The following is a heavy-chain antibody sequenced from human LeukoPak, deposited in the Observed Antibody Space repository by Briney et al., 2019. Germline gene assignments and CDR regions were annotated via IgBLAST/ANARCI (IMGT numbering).Heavy chain of an antibody. Sequence: PGGSLRLSCAASGFTFSNYAMSWVRQAPGKGLEWVSGISGSGDSTYYADSVKGRLTISRDNSKKTLYLQMNSLRAEDTAVYYCARSAVCAFDIWGQGSMVTVSS. CDR1: GFTFSNYA. V-gene: IGHV3-23*01. J-gene: IGHJ3*02. D-gene: IGHD3-16*01. CDR2: ISGSGDST. CDR3: ARSAVCAFDI.